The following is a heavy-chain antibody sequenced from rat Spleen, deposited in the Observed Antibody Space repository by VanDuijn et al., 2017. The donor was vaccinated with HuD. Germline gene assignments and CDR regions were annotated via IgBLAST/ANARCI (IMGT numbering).Heavy chain of an antibody. D-gene: IGHD1-6*01. J-gene: IGHJ2*01. V-gene: IGHV5-25*01. CDR3: TRDRILRSTGFDY. Sequence: EVQLVESGGGLVQPGRSLKLSCAASGFTFSNYDMAWVRQAPTKGLAWIASISTGGGNTYYRDSVKGRFTISRDNAKSSLYLQMDSLRSEDTATYYCTRDRILRSTGFDYWGQGVMVTVSS. CDR2: ISTGGGNT. CDR1: GFTFSNYD.